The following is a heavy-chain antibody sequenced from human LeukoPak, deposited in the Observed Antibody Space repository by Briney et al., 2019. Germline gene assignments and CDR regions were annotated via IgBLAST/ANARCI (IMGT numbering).Heavy chain of an antibody. CDR1: GFTFSSYW. CDR3: ARESSSSPTGLYYYYYMDV. V-gene: IGHV3-7*01. CDR2: IKQDGSEK. J-gene: IGHJ6*03. Sequence: AGGSLRLSCAASGFTFSSYWMSWVRQAPGKGLEWVANIKQDGSEKYYVDSVKGRFTISRDNAKNSLYLQMNSLRAEDTAVYYCARESSSSPTGLYYYYYMDVWGKGTTVTVSS. D-gene: IGHD6-6*01.